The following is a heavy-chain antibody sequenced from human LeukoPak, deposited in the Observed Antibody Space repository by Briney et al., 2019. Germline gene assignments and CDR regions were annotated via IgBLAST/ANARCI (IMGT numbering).Heavy chain of an antibody. CDR3: ARDLYNWNYNYYYYMDV. J-gene: IGHJ6*03. CDR1: GLTFSSYS. D-gene: IGHD1-20*01. Sequence: GGSLRLSCAASGLTFSSYSMNWVRQAPGKGLEWVSYISSSSSSVYYADSVKGRFTISRDNAKNSLYLQMNSLRAEDTAVYYCARDLYNWNYNYYYYMDVWGKGTTVTVSS. CDR2: ISSSSSSV. V-gene: IGHV3-48*01.